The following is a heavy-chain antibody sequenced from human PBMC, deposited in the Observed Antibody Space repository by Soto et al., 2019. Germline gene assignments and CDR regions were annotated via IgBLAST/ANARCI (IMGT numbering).Heavy chain of an antibody. J-gene: IGHJ5*02. CDR3: ARDRGRGVECFGTCYSSYFDP. CDR1: GFTFSTYW. Sequence: EVQLVESGGGLVQPGGSLRLSCAASGFTFSTYWMSWVRQAPGKGLEWVADIKEDGSAKSYVDSVKGRFTFSRDNAKNSLYLQMNSLRAEDTAVYHCARDRGRGVECFGTCYSSYFDPWGQGTLVTVSS. V-gene: IGHV3-7*01. D-gene: IGHD2-15*01. CDR2: IKEDGSAK.